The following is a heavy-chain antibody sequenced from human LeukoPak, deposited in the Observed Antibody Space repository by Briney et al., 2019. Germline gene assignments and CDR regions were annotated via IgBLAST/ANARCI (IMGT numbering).Heavy chain of an antibody. CDR3: AGRHDYDYYYYYMDV. J-gene: IGHJ6*03. V-gene: IGHV1-69*05. D-gene: IGHD4-17*01. CDR2: IIPIFGTA. CDR1: GGTFSSYA. Sequence: ASVKVSCKASGGTFSSYAISWVRQAPGQGLEWMGGIIPIFGTANYAQKFQGRVTITTDESTSTAYMELSSLRSEDTAVYYCAGRHDYDYYYYYMDVWGKGTTVTVSS.